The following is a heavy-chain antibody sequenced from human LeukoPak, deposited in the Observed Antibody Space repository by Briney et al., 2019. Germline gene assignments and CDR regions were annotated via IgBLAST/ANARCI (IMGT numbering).Heavy chain of an antibody. J-gene: IGHJ4*02. CDR2: IYYSGTS. D-gene: IGHD3-10*01. CDR1: GGSISSYY. CDR3: ARGSRRELEFNY. V-gene: IGHV4-59*01. Sequence: PSETLSLTCTVSGGSISSYYWSWIRQPPGKGLEWIGYIYYSGTSNYNPSLTSRVAMSLDTSRNQFSLRLSSVTDADTAIYYCARGSRRELEFNYWGQGTLVTVSS.